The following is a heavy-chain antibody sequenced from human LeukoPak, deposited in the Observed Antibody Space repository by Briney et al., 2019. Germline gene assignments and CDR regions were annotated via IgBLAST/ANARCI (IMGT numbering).Heavy chain of an antibody. J-gene: IGHJ6*03. CDR2: ISVCVYST. Sequence: GGSLRLSCAASGFTFSSYAMSWVRQAPGKGLEWVSSISVCVYSTYYADSVKGRFTISRDHSKNTLSLQMNSLRAEDTAVYYCAKTPTVTPTYYYYYMDVWGKGTTVTVSS. CDR1: GFTFSSYA. CDR3: AKTPTVTPTYYYYYMDV. V-gene: IGHV3-23*01. D-gene: IGHD4-11*01.